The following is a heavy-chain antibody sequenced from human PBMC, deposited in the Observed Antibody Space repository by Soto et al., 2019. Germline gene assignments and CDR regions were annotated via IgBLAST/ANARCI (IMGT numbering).Heavy chain of an antibody. CDR1: GLSVSSNY. CDR2: HYSGGST. J-gene: IGHJ5*02. CDR3: ARHRHPRGTVGATSPLDP. Sequence: GGSLRLSCAISGLSVSSNYLSWVRQAPGKGLEWVSVHYSGGSTYYADSVQGRFTISRDKSNNTLYLQMRRVRAEDTAVYFCARHRHPRGTVGATSPLDPWGQGTQVTVSS. V-gene: IGHV3-53*01. D-gene: IGHD1-26*01.